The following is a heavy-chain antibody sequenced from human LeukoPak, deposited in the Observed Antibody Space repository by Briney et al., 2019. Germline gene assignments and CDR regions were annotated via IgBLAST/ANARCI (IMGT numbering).Heavy chain of an antibody. J-gene: IGHJ4*02. Sequence: GGSLRLSCAASGFTLSSYAMNWVRQAPGKGLEWVSAISGSGVSTYYADSVKGRFTISRDNSKNTLYLQMNSLRAEDTAVYYCAKGGSSSSWPYWGQGTLVTVSS. CDR2: ISGSGVST. CDR3: AKGGSSSSWPY. CDR1: GFTLSSYA. V-gene: IGHV3-23*01. D-gene: IGHD6-13*01.